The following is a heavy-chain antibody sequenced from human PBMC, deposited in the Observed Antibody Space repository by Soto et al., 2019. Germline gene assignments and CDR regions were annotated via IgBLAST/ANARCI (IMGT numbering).Heavy chain of an antibody. J-gene: IGHJ5*02. CDR1: GGSITSSSHF. CDR2: ISYSGST. D-gene: IGHD3-10*01. V-gene: IGHV4-61*01. Sequence: LSLTCTASGGSITSSSHFWGWVRQPPGKGLEWIGSISYSGSTKYNPSLESRVMISLDTSKNQFSLRLTSVTAADTALYYCARDWDSSGLFDPWGQGALVTVSS. CDR3: ARDWDSSGLFDP.